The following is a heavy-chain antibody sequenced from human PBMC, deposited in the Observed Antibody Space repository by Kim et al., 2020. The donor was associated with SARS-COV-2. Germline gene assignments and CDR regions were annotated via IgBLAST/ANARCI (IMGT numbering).Heavy chain of an antibody. D-gene: IGHD6-13*01. CDR2: MSYDGSVQ. Sequence: GGSLRLSCAASGFTLTNYGMHWVRQAPGTGLEVVAFMSYDGSVQYYGETVKGRFTISRDTSKNTRFLQMDSLRAEDTAVYYCTRAAGSVDDAFGILGQGALVTVSS. J-gene: IGHJ3*02. CDR1: GFTLTNYG. CDR3: TRAAGSVDDAFGI. V-gene: IGHV3-30*03.